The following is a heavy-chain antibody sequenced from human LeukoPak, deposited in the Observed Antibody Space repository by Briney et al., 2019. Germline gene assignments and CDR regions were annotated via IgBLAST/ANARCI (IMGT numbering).Heavy chain of an antibody. Sequence: SVKVSCKASGGTFISYAISWVRQAPGQGLEWMGGIIPIFGTANYAQKFQGRVTMTRDTSTSTVYMELSSLRSEDTAVYSCARASGSFYYFDYWGQGTLVTVSS. CDR1: GGTFISYA. CDR3: ARASGSFYYFDY. J-gene: IGHJ4*02. D-gene: IGHD1-26*01. CDR2: IIPIFGTA. V-gene: IGHV1-69*05.